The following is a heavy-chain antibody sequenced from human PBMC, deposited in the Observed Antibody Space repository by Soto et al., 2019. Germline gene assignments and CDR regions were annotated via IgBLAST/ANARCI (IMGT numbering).Heavy chain of an antibody. CDR2: IVAASGKT. Sequence: SVKVSCKGSGFTFSRSAVQWVRQVRGQGLEWIGWIVAASGKTDYSQIFQGRVTITRDMSTSTAYMELSSLSSEDTAVYYCAATLDWGSYDFGGYPSWGQGTLVTVSS. CDR1: GFTFSRSA. J-gene: IGHJ4*02. D-gene: IGHD3-22*01. CDR3: AATLDWGSYDFGGYPS. V-gene: IGHV1-58*01.